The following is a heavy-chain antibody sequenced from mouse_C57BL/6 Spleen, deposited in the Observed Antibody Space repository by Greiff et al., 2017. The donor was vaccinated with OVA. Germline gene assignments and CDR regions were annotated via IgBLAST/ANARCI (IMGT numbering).Heavy chain of an antibody. CDR1: GFTFSDYG. Sequence: EVHLVESGGGLVKPGGSLKLSCAASGFTFSDYGMHWVRQAPEKGLEWVAYISSGSSTIYYADTVKGRFTISRDNAKNTLFLQMTSLRSEDTAMYYCARWTGSYAMDYWGQGTSVTVSS. CDR3: ARWTGSYAMDY. J-gene: IGHJ4*01. CDR2: ISSGSSTI. V-gene: IGHV5-17*01.